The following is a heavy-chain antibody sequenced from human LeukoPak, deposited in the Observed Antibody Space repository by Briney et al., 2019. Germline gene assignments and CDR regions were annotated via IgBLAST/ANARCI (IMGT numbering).Heavy chain of an antibody. CDR2: ISNDGSNK. CDR3: AKERGAFDI. Sequence: PGRSLRLSCVASGFTFSSYGMHWVRQAPGKGLEWVAVISNDGSNKYYADSVKGRFTISRDNSKNTLYLQMNSLRAEDTAVYYCAKERGAFDIWGQGTMVTVSS. J-gene: IGHJ3*02. CDR1: GFTFSSYG. D-gene: IGHD3-10*01. V-gene: IGHV3-30*18.